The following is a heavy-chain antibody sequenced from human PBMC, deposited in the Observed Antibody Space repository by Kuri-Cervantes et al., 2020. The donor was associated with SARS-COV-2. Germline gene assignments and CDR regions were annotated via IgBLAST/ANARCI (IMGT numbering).Heavy chain of an antibody. V-gene: IGHV4-39*07. D-gene: IGHD3-22*01. CDR1: GGSISSSSYY. Sequence: SETLSLTCTVSGGSISSSSYYWGWIRQPPGKGLGWIGSIYYSGSTYYNPSLKSRVTISVDTSKNQFSLKLSSVTAADTAVYYCARSGYYSRGVTYYYMDVWDKGTTVTVSS. J-gene: IGHJ6*03. CDR3: ARSGYYSRGVTYYYMDV. CDR2: IYYSGST.